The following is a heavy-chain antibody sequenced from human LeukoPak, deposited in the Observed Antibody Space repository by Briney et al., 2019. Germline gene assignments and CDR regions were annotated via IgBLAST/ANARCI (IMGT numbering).Heavy chain of an antibody. CDR3: TREDRPYCPFAY. CDR2: IAHDGTT. D-gene: IGHD1-26*01. CDR1: GGSIDITNY. V-gene: IGHV4-4*02. Sequence: PSETLSLTCGVSGGSIDITNYWSWVRQAPGKGLEWTGEIAHDGTTNYNPSLRSRVAMSFDRANNHFSLSLTSVTAADTAVYYCTREDRPYCPFAYWGQGVLVTVSS. J-gene: IGHJ4*02.